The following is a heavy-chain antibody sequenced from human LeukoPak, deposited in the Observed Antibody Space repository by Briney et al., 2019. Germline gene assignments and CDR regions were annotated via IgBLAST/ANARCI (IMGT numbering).Heavy chain of an antibody. CDR1: GGSFSGYY. CDR3: VRQGTNSGYYLLDY. V-gene: IGHV4-34*01. Sequence: SETLSLTCYLYGGSFSGYYWSWIRQSPGKGLEWIGEVTHKGPTVYSPTLNRKYNPSFKSRVTMSVDPSKNQFSLKLTSVTVADTATYYCVRQGTNSGYYLLDYWGQGHLVIVSS. J-gene: IGHJ4*02. CDR2: VTHKGPTVYSPTLNR. D-gene: IGHD3-22*01.